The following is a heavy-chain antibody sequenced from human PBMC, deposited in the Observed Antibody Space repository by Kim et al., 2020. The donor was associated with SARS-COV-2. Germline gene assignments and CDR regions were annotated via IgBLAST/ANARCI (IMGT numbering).Heavy chain of an antibody. CDR2: ITYDGSNK. Sequence: GGSLRLSCAASGFTFSSYGMHWVRQAPGKGLEWVAVITYDGSNKYYADSVKGRFTISRDNSKNTLYLQMNSLRAEDTAVYYCAKVLRGYQLPRSPANTLYYWGQGTLVTVSS. V-gene: IGHV3-30*18. CDR1: GFTFSSYG. J-gene: IGHJ4*02. CDR3: AKVLRGYQLPRSPANTLYY. D-gene: IGHD2-2*01.